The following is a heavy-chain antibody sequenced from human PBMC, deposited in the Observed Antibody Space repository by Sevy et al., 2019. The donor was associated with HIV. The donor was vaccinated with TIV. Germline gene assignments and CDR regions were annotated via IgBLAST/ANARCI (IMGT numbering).Heavy chain of an antibody. CDR1: GFSVSGNY. D-gene: IGHD2-15*01. CDR2: IYSSGSS. CDR3: ARGAYCSAVSCYSIAAFDI. J-gene: IGHJ3*02. Sequence: GGSVRLSCAASGFSVSGNYINWVRQAPGKGLEWVSIIYSSGSSNYAGSVKGRFSVSRDNSKNTVFLQMHSLRAEDTAVYYCARGAYCSAVSCYSIAAFDIWGQGTMVTVSS. V-gene: IGHV3-53*01.